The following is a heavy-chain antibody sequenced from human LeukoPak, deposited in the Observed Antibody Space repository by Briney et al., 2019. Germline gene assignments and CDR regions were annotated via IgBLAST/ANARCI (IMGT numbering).Heavy chain of an antibody. CDR3: ARDWDYGDRTDY. CDR2: ISSSGSTI. D-gene: IGHD4-17*01. V-gene: IGHV3-11*01. Sequence: PGGSLRLSCAASGFTFSDYYMSWIRQAPGKGLEWVSYISSSGSTIYYADSVKGRFTITRDNAKNSLYLQMNSLRAEDTAVYYCARDWDYGDRTDYWGQGTLVTVSS. CDR1: GFTFSDYY. J-gene: IGHJ4*02.